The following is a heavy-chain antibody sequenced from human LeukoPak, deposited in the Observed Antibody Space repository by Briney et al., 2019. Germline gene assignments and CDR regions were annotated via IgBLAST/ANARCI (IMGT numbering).Heavy chain of an antibody. V-gene: IGHV4-4*03. D-gene: IGHD3-16*01. J-gene: IGHJ3*02. CDR1: GGSLTSSNW. CDR3: AVGGVYLLGGAEAFDI. CDR2: IYHSGGT. Sequence: PPETLSLTSAVPGGSLTSSNWWGGVRQPPGKGREWIGEIYHSGGTNNNPSPKSRVTISVETSKNTFSLRLRPVTAAETPVYYCAVGGVYLLGGAEAFDIWGQGTMVTVPS.